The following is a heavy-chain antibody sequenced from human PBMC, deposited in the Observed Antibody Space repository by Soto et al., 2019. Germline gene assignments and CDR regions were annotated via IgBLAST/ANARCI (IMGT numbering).Heavy chain of an antibody. CDR3: ARQGFGPLHGVVDV. V-gene: IGHV4-59*08. Sequence: QVQLQESGPGLVKPSETMSLSCTVSGGSISSYYWSWFRQSPGKRMEWIGYVHHSWGSSYNPSLQSRVAISLDPSKSQFSLKVTSVAATDAAVYYCARQGFGPLHGVVDVWGQGTTVTVSS. D-gene: IGHD3-10*01. CDR1: GGSISSYY. J-gene: IGHJ6*02. CDR2: VHHSWGS.